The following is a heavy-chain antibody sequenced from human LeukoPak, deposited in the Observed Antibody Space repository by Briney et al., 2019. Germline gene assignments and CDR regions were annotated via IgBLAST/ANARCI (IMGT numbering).Heavy chain of an antibody. CDR3: ARGWYYGMDV. D-gene: IGHD2-15*01. CDR2: INTDGSST. J-gene: IGHJ6*02. V-gene: IGHV3-74*01. CDR1: GFTLSSYW. Sequence: GGSLRLSCAASGFTLSSYWMHWVRQAPGKGLVWVSRINTDGSSTTYADSVKGRFTISRDNAKNTLYLQMNSLRVEDTAVYFCARGWYYGMDVWGQGTTVTVSS.